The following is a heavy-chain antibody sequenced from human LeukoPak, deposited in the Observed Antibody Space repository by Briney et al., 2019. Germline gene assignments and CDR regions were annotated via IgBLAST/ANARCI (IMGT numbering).Heavy chain of an antibody. J-gene: IGHJ4*02. Sequence: ASVKVSCKASGYTFSGYYMHLLRQAPGQGLEWMGWINPNSGGTDYAQKFQGRVTMTRDTSISTAYMELSRLRSDDTAVYYCASGDRVTMLRGGNIGYFDYWGQGTLVTVSS. V-gene: IGHV1-2*02. D-gene: IGHD3-10*01. CDR1: GYTFSGYY. CDR2: INPNSGGT. CDR3: ASGDRVTMLRGGNIGYFDY.